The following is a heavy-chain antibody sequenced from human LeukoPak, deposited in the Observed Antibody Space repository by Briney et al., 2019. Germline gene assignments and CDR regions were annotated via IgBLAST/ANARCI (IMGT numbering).Heavy chain of an antibody. D-gene: IGHD3-3*01. CDR2: MNPNSGNT. V-gene: IGHV1-8*01. Sequence: ASVKVSCTASGYTFTSYDINWVRQAPGQGLEWMGWMNPNSGNTGYAQKFQGRVTMTRNTSISTAYMELSSLRSEDTAVYYCARAQPYYDFWSGYYTPYYYYYYMDVWGKGTTVTVSS. J-gene: IGHJ6*03. CDR1: GYTFTSYD. CDR3: ARAQPYYDFWSGYYTPYYYYYYMDV.